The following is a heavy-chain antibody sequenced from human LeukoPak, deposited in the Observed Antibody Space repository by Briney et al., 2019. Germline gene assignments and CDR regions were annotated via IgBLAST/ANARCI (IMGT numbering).Heavy chain of an antibody. V-gene: IGHV3-30*03. CDR3: ARDWGNWGYGWYFDH. J-gene: IGHJ4*02. CDR1: GFSFSTYG. Sequence: GGSLRLSCAASGFSFSTYGMHWVRQAPGKGLEWVAVISHDGNNKYYVDSVKGRFTISRDNSKNTLYLQMNSLRAEDTAVYYCARDWGNWGYGWYFDHWGQGALVTVSS. CDR2: ISHDGNNK. D-gene: IGHD7-27*01.